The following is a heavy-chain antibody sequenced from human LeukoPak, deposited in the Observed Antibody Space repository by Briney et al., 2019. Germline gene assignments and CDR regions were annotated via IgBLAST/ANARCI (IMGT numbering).Heavy chain of an antibody. CDR2: ISSSSSTI. V-gene: IGHV3-48*02. Sequence: GRSLRLSCAGSGFTFSAFGMHWVRQAPGKGLEWVSYISSSSSTIYYADSVKGRFTISRDNAKNSLYLQMNSLRDEDTAVYYCARASSFDFWGQGTLVTVSS. CDR3: ARASSFDF. CDR1: GFTFSAFG. J-gene: IGHJ5*01.